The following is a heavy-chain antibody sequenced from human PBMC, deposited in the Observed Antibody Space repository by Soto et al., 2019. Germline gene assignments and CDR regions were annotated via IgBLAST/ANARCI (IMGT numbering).Heavy chain of an antibody. CDR2: ISGSGGST. CDR3: AKDFPRFDY. CDR1: GFTFSSYA. V-gene: IGHV3-23*01. Sequence: PGGSLLSCAASGFTFSSYAMSWVRQAPGKGLEWVSAISGSGGSTYYADSVKGRFTISRDNSKNTLYLQMNSLRAEDTAVYYCAKDFPRFDYWGQGTLVTVSS. J-gene: IGHJ4*02.